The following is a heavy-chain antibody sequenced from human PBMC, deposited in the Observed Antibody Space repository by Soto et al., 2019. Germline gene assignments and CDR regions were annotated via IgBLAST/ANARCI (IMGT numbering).Heavy chain of an antibody. J-gene: IGHJ6*02. V-gene: IGHV1-3*01. Sequence: QVQLVQSGAEVKKPGASVKVSCRASGYTFASYAMHWVRQAPGQRLEWMGWINAGSGHTKYSQKFQGRVTITRDTSAITAYMELSSLRSEDTAVYSCARGSRPDAIEDYFYYDMDVWGQGTTVTVSS. CDR3: ARGSRPDAIEDYFYYDMDV. CDR2: INAGSGHT. CDR1: GYTFASYA.